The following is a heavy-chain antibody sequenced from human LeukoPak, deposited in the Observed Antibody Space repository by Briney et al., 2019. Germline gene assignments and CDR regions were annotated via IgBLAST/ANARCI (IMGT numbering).Heavy chain of an antibody. J-gene: IGHJ5*02. CDR1: GYSFTSYW. D-gene: IGHD3-3*01. CDR2: IYPGDSDT. CDR3: AKQHPRITIFGVVKSNWFDP. V-gene: IGHV5-51*01. Sequence: PGESLKISCKGSGYSFTSYWIGWVRQMPGKGLEWMGSIYPGDSDTRYSPSFQGQVTISADKSISTAYLQWSSLKASDTAMYYCAKQHPRITIFGVVKSNWFDPLGQGTLVTVSS.